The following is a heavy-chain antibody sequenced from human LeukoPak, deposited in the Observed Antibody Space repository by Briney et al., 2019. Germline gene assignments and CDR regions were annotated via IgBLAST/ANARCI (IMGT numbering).Heavy chain of an antibody. CDR2: IKEDGSEQ. CDR1: GFSFSRYW. D-gene: IGHD1-14*01. Sequence: GGSLRLSCVASGFSFSRYWMSWVRQAPGKGLEWVANIKEDGSEQYYADSLKGRFTISRDNVRNSLYLHINSLRAEDTAVYYCARDSFETDIDYWGQGTLVTVSS. CDR3: ARDSFETDIDY. J-gene: IGHJ4*02. V-gene: IGHV3-7*01.